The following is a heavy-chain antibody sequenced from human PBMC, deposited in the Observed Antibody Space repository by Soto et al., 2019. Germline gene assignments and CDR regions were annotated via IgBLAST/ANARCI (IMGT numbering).Heavy chain of an antibody. CDR2: FDPEDGET. Sequence: ASLKVSCKFSGYTLTKLSMHWVRQAPGKGLEWMGGFDPEDGETIYAQKFQGRVTMTEDTSTDTAYMELSSLRSEDTAVYYCREVTFDYWGQGTLVTVSS. CDR1: GYTLTKLS. J-gene: IGHJ4*02. CDR3: REVTFDY. V-gene: IGHV1-24*01. D-gene: IGHD2-21*02.